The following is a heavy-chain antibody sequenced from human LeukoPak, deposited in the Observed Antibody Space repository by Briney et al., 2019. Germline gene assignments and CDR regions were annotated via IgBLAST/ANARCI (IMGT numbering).Heavy chain of an antibody. CDR1: GGSISSYY. D-gene: IGHD1-26*01. V-gene: IGHV4-59*01. CDR2: IFYSGNT. CDR3: ARDRGEGIVGTFDY. Sequence: SETLSLTCTVSGGSISSYYWSWIRQPPGKGLVWIGYIFYSGNTHYNPSLKSRVTMPVDTSKNQFSLRLSSVTPADTAVYYCARDRGEGIVGTFDYWGQGTLVTVSS. J-gene: IGHJ4*02.